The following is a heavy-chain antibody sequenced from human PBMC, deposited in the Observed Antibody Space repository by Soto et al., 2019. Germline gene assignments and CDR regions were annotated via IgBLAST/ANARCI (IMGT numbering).Heavy chain of an antibody. CDR2: IIPIFGTA. CDR3: ARSHDYGDSEAYYYGMDV. Sequence: QVQLVQSGAEVKKPGSSVKVSCKASGGTFSSYAISWVRQAPGQGLEWMGGIIPIFGTANYAQKFQGRVTITADESTSTAYMELSSLRSEDTAVYYCARSHDYGDSEAYYYGMDVWGQGPTVTVSS. J-gene: IGHJ6*02. D-gene: IGHD4-17*01. CDR1: GGTFSSYA. V-gene: IGHV1-69*01.